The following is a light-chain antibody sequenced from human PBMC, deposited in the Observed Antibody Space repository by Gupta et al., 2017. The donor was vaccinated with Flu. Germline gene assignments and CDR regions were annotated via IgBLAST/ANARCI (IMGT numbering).Light chain of an antibody. CDR3: QSYDSRLTGSV. J-gene: IGLJ3*02. CDR2: GNN. Sequence: QSALTQPPSVSGAPWHRLTISCTGSSSDIGAGYEVHWYQQVPGTAPKLLIYGNNNRPSGIPDRFSGSKSGTSASLAITGLEAEDEADYYCQSYDSRLTGSVFGGGTRVTVL. CDR1: SSDIGAGYE. V-gene: IGLV1-40*01.